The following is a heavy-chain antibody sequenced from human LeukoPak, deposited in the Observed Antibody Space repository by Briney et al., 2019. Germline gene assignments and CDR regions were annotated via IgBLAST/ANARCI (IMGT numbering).Heavy chain of an antibody. Sequence: GGSLRLSCAASGFTFSSYAMSRVRQAPGKGLEWVSSISGSGGSKYYADSVKGRFTISRDNAKNSLYLQMNSLRAEDTAVYYCARDYTYYDFWSGYYAMGAFDIWGQGTMVTVSS. CDR1: GFTFSSYA. CDR2: ISGSGGSK. CDR3: ARDYTYYDFWSGYYAMGAFDI. J-gene: IGHJ3*02. D-gene: IGHD3-3*01. V-gene: IGHV3-23*01.